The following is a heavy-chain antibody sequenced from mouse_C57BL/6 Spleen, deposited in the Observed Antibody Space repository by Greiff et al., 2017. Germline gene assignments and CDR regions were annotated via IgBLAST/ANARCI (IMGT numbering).Heavy chain of an antibody. CDR2: ISSGGSYT. Sequence: EVQVVESGGDLVKPGGSLKLSCAASGFTFSSYGMSWVRQTPDKRLEWVATISSGGSYTYYPDSVKGRFTISRDNAKNTLYLQMSSLKSEDTAMYYCARPLLLRPSEPYFDYWGQGTTLTVSS. D-gene: IGHD1-1*01. V-gene: IGHV5-6*01. CDR1: GFTFSSYG. J-gene: IGHJ2*01. CDR3: ARPLLLRPSEPYFDY.